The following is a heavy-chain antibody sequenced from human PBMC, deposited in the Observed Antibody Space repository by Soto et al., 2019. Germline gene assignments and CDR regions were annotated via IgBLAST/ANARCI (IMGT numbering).Heavy chain of an antibody. V-gene: IGHV4-39*07. Sequence: PSETLSLTCTVSGSSISRSSYYWGWIRQPPGKGLEWIGSIYYSGSTYYNPSLKSRVTISVDTSKNQFSLKLISVTAADTAKYFCAREGNLGRWLQPLDFWGQGTLVTVSS. D-gene: IGHD5-12*01. CDR2: IYYSGST. CDR1: GSSISRSSYY. J-gene: IGHJ4*02. CDR3: AREGNLGRWLQPLDF.